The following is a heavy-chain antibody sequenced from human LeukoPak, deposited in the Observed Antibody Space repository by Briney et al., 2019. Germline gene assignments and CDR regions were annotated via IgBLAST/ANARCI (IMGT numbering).Heavy chain of an antibody. CDR3: ARADRDGNKRFLD. Sequence: GGSLRLSCAASGFTFSNYAMTWVRQAPGKGLEWVSYVSSSGTTTYYADSVKGRFTISRDNGKNLVSLQMNSLRDEDTAVYYCARADRDGNKRFLDWGQGTLVTVSS. CDR2: VSSSGTTT. CDR1: GFTFSNYA. V-gene: IGHV3-48*02. D-gene: IGHD5-24*01. J-gene: IGHJ4*02.